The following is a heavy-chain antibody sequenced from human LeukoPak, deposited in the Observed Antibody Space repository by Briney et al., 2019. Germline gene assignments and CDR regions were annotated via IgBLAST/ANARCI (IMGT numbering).Heavy chain of an antibody. CDR2: INHSGST. J-gene: IGHJ4*02. D-gene: IGHD3-3*01. V-gene: IGHV4-34*01. CDR1: GGSFSGYY. CDR3: ASRSSIWSGYQDTLYYFDS. Sequence: SETLSLTCAVYGGSFSGYYWSWIRQPPGKGLEWIGEINHSGSTYYNPSLKSRVTISVDTSKNQFSLKLSSVTAADTAVYYCASRSSIWSGYQDTLYYFDSWGQGTLVTVSS.